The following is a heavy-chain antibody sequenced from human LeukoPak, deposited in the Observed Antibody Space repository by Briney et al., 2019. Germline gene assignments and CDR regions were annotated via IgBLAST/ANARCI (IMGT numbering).Heavy chain of an antibody. J-gene: IGHJ1*01. D-gene: IGHD1-26*01. V-gene: IGHV1-24*01. CDR3: ATMPIVGATSFQH. CDR1: GYTLTELS. Sequence: ASVKVSCKVSGYTLTELSMHWVRQAPGKGLEWMGGFDPEDSETIYAQKFQGRVTMTEDTSTDTAYMELSSLRSEDTAVYYCATMPIVGATSFQHWGQGTLVTVSS. CDR2: FDPEDSET.